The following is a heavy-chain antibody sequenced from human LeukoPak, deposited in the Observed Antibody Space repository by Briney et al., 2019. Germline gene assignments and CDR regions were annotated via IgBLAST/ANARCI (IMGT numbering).Heavy chain of an antibody. J-gene: IGHJ5*02. CDR3: ARGVVVTAIRGGRRTRFDP. Sequence: SETLSLTCTVSGGSISSSSYYWGWIRQPPGKGLEWIGSIYYSGSTYYNPSLKSRVTISVDTSKNQFSLKLSSVTAADTAVYYCARGVVVTAIRGGRRTRFDPWGQGTLVTVSS. CDR1: GGSISSSSYY. V-gene: IGHV4-39*01. CDR2: IYYSGST. D-gene: IGHD2-21*02.